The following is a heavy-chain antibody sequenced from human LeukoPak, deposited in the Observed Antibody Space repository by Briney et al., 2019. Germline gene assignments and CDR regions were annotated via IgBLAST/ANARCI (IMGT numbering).Heavy chain of an antibody. J-gene: IGHJ4*02. D-gene: IGHD1-26*01. CDR3: ARDGYSGSYYASPFDY. V-gene: IGHV4-39*07. CDR2: IYYSGST. Sequence: WVRQAPGKGLERVGSIYYSGSTYYNPSLKSRVTISVDTSKNQFSLKLSSVTAADTAVYYCARDGYSGSYYASPFDYWGQGTLVTVSS.